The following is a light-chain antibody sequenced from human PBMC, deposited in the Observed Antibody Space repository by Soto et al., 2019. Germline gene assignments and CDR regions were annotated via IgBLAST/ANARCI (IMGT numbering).Light chain of an antibody. V-gene: IGKV3-11*01. CDR3: QQRNHLPSEGT. CDR2: VAS. CDR1: QSVGSS. J-gene: IGKJ3*01. Sequence: EIVLTQSPDTLSLSPGERATLSCRASQSVGSSLAWYQRKPGQAPRLLIYVASNRATGIPARFSGSGSGTDFTLTIRSPEPEDFAVYYCQQRNHLPSEGTFGPGTKVDIK.